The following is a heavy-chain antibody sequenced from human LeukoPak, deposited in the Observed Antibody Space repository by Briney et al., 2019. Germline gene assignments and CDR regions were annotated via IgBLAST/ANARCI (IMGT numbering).Heavy chain of an antibody. CDR2: INPNSGGT. V-gene: IGHV1-2*02. Sequence: ASVKVSCKASGYTFTGYYMHWVRQAPGQGLEWMGWINPNSGGTNYAQKFQGRVTMTRDTSISTAYMELSRLRSDDTAVYYCARSGAAVAGTGDWFDPWGQGILVTVSS. CDR3: ARSGAAVAGTGDWFDP. D-gene: IGHD6-19*01. J-gene: IGHJ5*02. CDR1: GYTFTGYY.